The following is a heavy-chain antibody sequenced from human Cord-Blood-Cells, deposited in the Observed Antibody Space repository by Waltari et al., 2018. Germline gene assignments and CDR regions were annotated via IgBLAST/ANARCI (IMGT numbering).Heavy chain of an antibody. CDR1: GYTLTRSG. CDR3: ARYGGSNWFDP. V-gene: IGHV1-18*01. Sequence: QVQLVQSGAEVKKPGASVKLSCKAYGYTLTRSGIRWVRQAPGQWLEWMGWISAYNGNTNYAQKRQGRVTMTTDTSTSTAYMELRSLRSDDTAVYYCARYGGSNWFDPWGQGTLVTVSS. J-gene: IGHJ5*02. CDR2: ISAYNGNT. D-gene: IGHD3-10*01.